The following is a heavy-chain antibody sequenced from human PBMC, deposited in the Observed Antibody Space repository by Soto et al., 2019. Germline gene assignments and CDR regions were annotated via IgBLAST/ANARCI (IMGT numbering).Heavy chain of an antibody. Sequence: QVQLVESGGGVVQPGRSLRLSCAASGFTFSSYGMHWVRQAPGKGLDWVAVISYDGSNKYYADSVKGRFTISRDNSKKSLYLQMNSLRAEDTAVYYCAKDSRTGTTSLTLFDYWGHGTMVTVSS. CDR3: AKDSRTGTTSLTLFDY. J-gene: IGHJ4*01. CDR1: GFTFSSYG. CDR2: ISYDGSNK. D-gene: IGHD1-7*01. V-gene: IGHV3-30*18.